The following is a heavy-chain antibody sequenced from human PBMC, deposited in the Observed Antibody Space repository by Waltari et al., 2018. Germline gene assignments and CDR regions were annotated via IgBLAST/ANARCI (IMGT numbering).Heavy chain of an antibody. CDR2: MSYNGAT. D-gene: IGHD5-12*01. CDR3: ATYIGASIGTAAFDV. Sequence: QLQLQESGPGLGKPSETLSLTCIVSGGSITSNRHYWAWIRQPPGQGLEWIGTMSYNGATYSSPSLKSRVTVSRDTSKNHLSLKLGSVTAADTAVYYCATYIGASIGTAAFDVWGQGIMVTVSS. J-gene: IGHJ3*01. V-gene: IGHV4-39*02. CDR1: GGSITSNRHY.